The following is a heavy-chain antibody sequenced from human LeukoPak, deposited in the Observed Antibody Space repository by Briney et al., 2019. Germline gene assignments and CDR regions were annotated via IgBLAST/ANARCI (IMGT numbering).Heavy chain of an antibody. CDR2: IRSKANSYAT. J-gene: IGHJ5*02. D-gene: IGHD2-15*01. CDR1: GFTFSGSA. Sequence: HPGGSLRLSCAASGFTFSGSAMHWVRQASGKGLEWVGRIRSKANSYATAYAASVKGRFTISRDDSKNTAYLQMNSLKTEDTAVYYCTRPRNQDPYCSGGSCYAGHWFDPWGQGTLVTVSS. V-gene: IGHV3-73*01. CDR3: TRPRNQDPYCSGGSCYAGHWFDP.